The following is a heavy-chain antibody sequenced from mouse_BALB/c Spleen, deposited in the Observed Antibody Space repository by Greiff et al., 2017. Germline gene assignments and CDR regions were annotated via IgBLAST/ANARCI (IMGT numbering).Heavy chain of an antibody. D-gene: IGHD2-4*01. CDR1: GYTFTSYY. J-gene: IGHJ4*01. V-gene: IGHV1S56*01. Sequence: VQLQQSGPELVKPGASVRISCKASGYTFTSYYIHWVKQRPGQGLEWIGWIYPGNVNTKYNEKFKGKATLTADKSSSTAYMQLSSLTSEDSAVYFCARSRAYYDYDGGYAMDYWGQGTSVTVSS. CDR3: ARSRAYYDYDGGYAMDY. CDR2: IYPGNVNT.